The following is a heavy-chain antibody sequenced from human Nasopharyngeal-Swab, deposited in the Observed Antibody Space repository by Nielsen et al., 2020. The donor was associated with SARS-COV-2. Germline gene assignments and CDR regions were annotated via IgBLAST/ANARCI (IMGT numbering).Heavy chain of an antibody. V-gene: IGHV1-18*01. CDR1: GYTFTSYG. CDR2: ISAYNGNT. D-gene: IGHD6-13*01. Sequence: ASVKVSCKASGYTFTSYGISWVRPAPGQGLEWMGWISAYNGNTNYAQKLQGRVTMTTDTSTSTAYMELRSLRSDDTAVYYCARDVAGAAGETYGMDVWGQGTTVTVSS. J-gene: IGHJ6*02. CDR3: ARDVAGAAGETYGMDV.